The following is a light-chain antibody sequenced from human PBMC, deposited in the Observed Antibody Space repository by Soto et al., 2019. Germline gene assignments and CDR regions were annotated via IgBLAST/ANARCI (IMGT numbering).Light chain of an antibody. V-gene: IGLV3-21*02. Sequence: SYELTQPPSVSVAPGQTARITCGGNNIKSKSVHWYQQRPGQAPVLVVHDDSDRPSGIPERFSGSNSENTATLIITRVEAVDEADYYCQVWDTGNDHVVFGGGTKLTGL. CDR3: QVWDTGNDHVV. CDR2: DDS. J-gene: IGLJ2*01. CDR1: NIKSKS.